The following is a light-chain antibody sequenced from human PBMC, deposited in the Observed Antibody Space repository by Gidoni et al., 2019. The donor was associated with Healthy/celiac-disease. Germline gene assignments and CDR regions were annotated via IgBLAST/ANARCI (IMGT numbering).Light chain of an antibody. Sequence: DIVMTQSPDSLAVSLGERATINCKSSQTVLYSPNNKSYLAWYQQRPGQPPKLLIYWASTRESGVPDRFSGSGSGTDFTLTISSLQAEDVAVYYCQQYYSTPPMYTFGQGTKLEIK. CDR3: QQYYSTPPMYT. CDR2: WAS. CDR1: QTVLYSPNNKSY. V-gene: IGKV4-1*01. J-gene: IGKJ2*01.